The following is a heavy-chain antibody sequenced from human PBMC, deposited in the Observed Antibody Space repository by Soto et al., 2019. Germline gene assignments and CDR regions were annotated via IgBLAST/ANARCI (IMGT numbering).Heavy chain of an antibody. CDR3: ARVKGSGYEYYYYGMDV. Sequence: SETLSLTCTVSGGSISSYYWSWIRQPPWKGLEWIGYIYYSGSTNYNPSLKSRVTISVDTSKNQFSLKLSSVTAADTAVYYCARVKGSGYEYYYYGMDVWGQGTTVTVSS. D-gene: IGHD5-12*01. CDR1: GGSISSYY. J-gene: IGHJ6*02. CDR2: IYYSGST. V-gene: IGHV4-59*01.